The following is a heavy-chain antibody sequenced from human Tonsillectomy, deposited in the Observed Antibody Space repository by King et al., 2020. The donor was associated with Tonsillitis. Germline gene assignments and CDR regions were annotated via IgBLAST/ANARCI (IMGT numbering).Heavy chain of an antibody. V-gene: IGHV3-30*18. Sequence: VQLVESGGCVVQPGRSLGLSCEVSGLTIISHAMHWIRQAPGMGLVWGAALSPVGNNNYYADSVKGRFTISRDNSKNTLYLQMNSLRAEDTAVYYCAKGTRELDYWGQGTLVTVSS. CDR3: AKGTRELDY. J-gene: IGHJ4*02. CDR2: LSPVGNNN. D-gene: IGHD5-24*01. CDR1: GLTIISHA.